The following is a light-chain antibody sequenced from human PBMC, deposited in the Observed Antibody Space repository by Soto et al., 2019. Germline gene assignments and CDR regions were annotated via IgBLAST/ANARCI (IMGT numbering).Light chain of an antibody. CDR3: SSYTNTGTLYV. CDR1: SSDLGSYSL. J-gene: IGLJ1*01. CDR2: EGT. Sequence: QSALTQPASVSGSPGQSITISCTGSSSDLGSYSLVSWYQRHPGKAPKLIIYEGTKRPSGVSGRFSASRSGNTASLTISGLQAEDEADYHCSSYTNTGTLYVFGTGTKVTVL. V-gene: IGLV2-14*02.